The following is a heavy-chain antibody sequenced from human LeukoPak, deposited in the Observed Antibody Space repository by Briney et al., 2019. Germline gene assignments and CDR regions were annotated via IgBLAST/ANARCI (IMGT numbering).Heavy chain of an antibody. Sequence: PSETLSLICTVSGDSVSSYYWSWIRPPPGKGLEWIAYIYYTGNINYNPSLKSRVTISVDTSKNQFSLNLTSVTAADTAVYYCARAGSSWSFDYWGQGTLVTVSS. V-gene: IGHV4-59*02. D-gene: IGHD6-13*01. CDR3: ARAGSSWSFDY. J-gene: IGHJ4*02. CDR1: GDSVSSYY. CDR2: IYYTGNI.